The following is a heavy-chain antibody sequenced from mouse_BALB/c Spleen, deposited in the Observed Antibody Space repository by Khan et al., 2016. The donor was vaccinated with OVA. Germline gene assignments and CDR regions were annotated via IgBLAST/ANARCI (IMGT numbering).Heavy chain of an antibody. V-gene: IGHV1-7*01. Sequence: QVRLQQSGAELAKPGASVKMSCKASGYTFTTYWMYWIKQRPGQGLEWIGYINPTSGYTDYNEKFKDRATLSAEKATSTVYMQLTSLTSEDSAVYYCTGGRFDYWGQGTTLTVSS. D-gene: IGHD1-1*01. CDR2: INPTSGYT. CDR1: GYTFTTYW. J-gene: IGHJ2*01. CDR3: TGGRFDY.